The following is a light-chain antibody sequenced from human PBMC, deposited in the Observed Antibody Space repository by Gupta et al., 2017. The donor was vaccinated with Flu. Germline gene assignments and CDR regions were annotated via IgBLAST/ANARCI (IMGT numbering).Light chain of an antibody. Sequence: EIVLTQSPATLSLSPGEGASLSCGASQSVSSNFLAWYQHKPGLAPRLLIYDGSKRAAGIPDRFSGSGSGTDFTLTISRLEPEDFAVYYCQQYGNSYSVTFGQGTKLAI. J-gene: IGKJ2*01. CDR2: DGS. CDR1: QSVSSNF. V-gene: IGKV3D-20*01. CDR3: QQYGNSYSVT.